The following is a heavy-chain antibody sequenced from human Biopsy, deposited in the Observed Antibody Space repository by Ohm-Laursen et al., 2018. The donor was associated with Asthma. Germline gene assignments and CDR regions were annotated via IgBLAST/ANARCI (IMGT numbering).Heavy chain of an antibody. Sequence: ASVKVFCKASGYTFINYAIHWVRQAPGQRLEWMGWINAGNGNTKYSQKFQGRVTITRDTSASTAYMDLSSLRSEDTAVYYCARAVDYSHYYGIDVWGQGTTVTVS. V-gene: IGHV1-3*01. J-gene: IGHJ6*02. D-gene: IGHD3-10*01. CDR2: INAGNGNT. CDR1: GYTFINYA. CDR3: ARAVDYSHYYGIDV.